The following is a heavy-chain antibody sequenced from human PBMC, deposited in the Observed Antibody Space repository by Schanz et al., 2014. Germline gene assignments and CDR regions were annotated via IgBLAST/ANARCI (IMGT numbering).Heavy chain of an antibody. V-gene: IGHV3-33*01. D-gene: IGHD3-10*01. CDR2: IWYDENNK. CDR3: ARANYRRKINFDY. Sequence: QVQLVESGGGVVQFGRSLRLSCVASGFTFSSYGMHWVRQAPGKGLEWVAVIWYDENNKYYSDSVKGRFTMSRDNSKNTLYLQRNSLRAEDTALYYCARANYRRKINFDYWGRGTLVTVSS. J-gene: IGHJ4*02. CDR1: GFTFSSYG.